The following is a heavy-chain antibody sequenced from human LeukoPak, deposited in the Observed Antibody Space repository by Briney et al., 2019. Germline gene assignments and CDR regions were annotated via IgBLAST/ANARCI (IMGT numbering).Heavy chain of an antibody. Sequence: GGSLRLSCAASGFTFSSYSMNWVRQAPGKGLEWVSSISSSSSYIYYADSVKGRFTISRDNAKNSLYLQMNSLRAEDTAVYYCARDRDCSGGSCYSFFDYWGQGTLVTVSS. V-gene: IGHV3-21*01. CDR2: ISSSSSYI. CDR1: GFTFSSYS. J-gene: IGHJ4*02. CDR3: ARDRDCSGGSCYSFFDY. D-gene: IGHD2-15*01.